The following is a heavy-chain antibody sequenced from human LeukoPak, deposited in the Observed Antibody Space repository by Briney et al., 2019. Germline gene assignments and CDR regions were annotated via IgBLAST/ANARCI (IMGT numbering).Heavy chain of an antibody. Sequence: ASVKVSCKASGYTFTGFYMHWVRQAPGQGLEWMGWINPNNSGTNYAQKFQGRVTLTRDTSISTAYMELRSLRSDDTAVYYCARQVLGAARLRYYYYYMDVWGKGTTVTVSS. CDR3: ARQVLGAARLRYYYYYMDV. J-gene: IGHJ6*03. D-gene: IGHD6-6*01. CDR2: INPNNSGT. CDR1: GYTFTGFY. V-gene: IGHV1-2*02.